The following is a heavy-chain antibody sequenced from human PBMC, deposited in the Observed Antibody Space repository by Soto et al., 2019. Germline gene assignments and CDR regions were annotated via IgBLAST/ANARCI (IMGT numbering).Heavy chain of an antibody. Sequence: GESVKISWNGSGYSLTSYWIGWVRQIPGKGLEWMGIIYPGDSDTRYSPSFQGQVTISADKSIRTAYLQWSSLKASDTAMYYCARQGFGDYKPQELILDYWGQGTLGTASS. V-gene: IGHV5-51*01. D-gene: IGHD3-10*01. J-gene: IGHJ4*02. CDR2: IYPGDSDT. CDR3: ARQGFGDYKPQELILDY. CDR1: GYSLTSYW.